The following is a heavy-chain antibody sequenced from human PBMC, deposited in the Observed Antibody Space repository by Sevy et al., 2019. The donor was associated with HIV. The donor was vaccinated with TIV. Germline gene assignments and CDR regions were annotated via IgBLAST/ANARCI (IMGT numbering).Heavy chain of an antibody. CDR2: ISYSAEYI. CDR3: ARDEGGYDPLDY. D-gene: IGHD3-16*01. CDR1: GFTFSDYY. Sequence: GGSLRLSCAASGFTFSDYYINWVRQAPGKGLEWVSSISYSAEYIYYADSVKGRFTISRDNAKNPLFLQMNSLRVEDTAVYYCARDEGGYDPLDYWGQGTLVTVSS. J-gene: IGHJ4*02. V-gene: IGHV3-21*01.